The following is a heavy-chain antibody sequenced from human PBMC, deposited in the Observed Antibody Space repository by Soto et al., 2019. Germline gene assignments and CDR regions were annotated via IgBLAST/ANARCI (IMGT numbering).Heavy chain of an antibody. D-gene: IGHD4-4*01. CDR2: ISSSSSYI. CDR1: GFTFSSYS. V-gene: IGHV3-21*01. CDR3: ATMTTVTSDY. Sequence: EVQLVESGGGLVKPGGSLRLSCAASGFTFSSYSMNWVRQAPGKGLEWVSSISSSSSYIYYADSVKGRFTISKDNAKHSLYLQVNSLSAEDTAVYYCATMTTVTSDYWGQGTLVTVSS. J-gene: IGHJ4*02.